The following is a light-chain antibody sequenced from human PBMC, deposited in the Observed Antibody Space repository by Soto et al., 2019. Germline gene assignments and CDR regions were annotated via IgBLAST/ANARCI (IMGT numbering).Light chain of an antibody. V-gene: IGKV3-15*01. J-gene: IGKJ2*01. CDR2: GAS. CDR1: QSVSSN. CDR3: QQYNKWPPYT. Sequence: EIVMTQSPATLSVSPGERATLSCRASQSVSSNLAWYQQKPGQAPRLLIYGASTRATGIPARFSGSGSGTEFTLTIRSLQSEDFAVYYCQQYNKWPPYTFGQGTKLEIK.